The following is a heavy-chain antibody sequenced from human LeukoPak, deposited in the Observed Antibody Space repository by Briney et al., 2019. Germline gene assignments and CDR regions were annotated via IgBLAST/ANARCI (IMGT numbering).Heavy chain of an antibody. CDR2: IHRSGST. CDR1: GDSISNYH. J-gene: IGHJ4*02. CDR3: ARRDTSTGWSFDS. Sequence: SETLSLTCTVSGDSISNYHWTWTRQPAGKGLEWIGQIHRSGSTKSNPPLESRVTMSIDTPENQVFLTIRSVTAADTAIYYCARRDTSTGWSFDSWGQGTLVTVSS. D-gene: IGHD6-19*01. V-gene: IGHV4-4*07.